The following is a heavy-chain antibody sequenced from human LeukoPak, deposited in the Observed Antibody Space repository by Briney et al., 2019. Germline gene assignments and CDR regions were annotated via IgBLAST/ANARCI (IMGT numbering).Heavy chain of an antibody. Sequence: GGSLRLSCAASGFTFDDYTMHWVRQAPGKGLEWVSLISWDGGSTYYADSVKGRFTISRDNSKNSLYLQMNSLRAEDTAVYYCARDPAYYDSSGYGYWGQGTLVTVSS. V-gene: IGHV3-43*01. D-gene: IGHD3-22*01. CDR1: GFTFDDYT. CDR2: ISWDGGST. CDR3: ARDPAYYDSSGYGY. J-gene: IGHJ4*02.